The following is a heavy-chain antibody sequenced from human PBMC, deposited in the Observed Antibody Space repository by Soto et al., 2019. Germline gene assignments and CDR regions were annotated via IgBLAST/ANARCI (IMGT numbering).Heavy chain of an antibody. J-gene: IGHJ4*02. V-gene: IGHV3-66*01. Sequence: GGSLRLSCAASGFTVSSNYMSWVRQAPGKGLEWVSVIYSGGSTYYADSVKGRFTISRDNSKNTLYLQMNSLRAEDTAVYYCARDNTIGGRYFDYWGQGTLVTVSS. CDR2: IYSGGST. CDR1: GFTVSSNY. D-gene: IGHD3-16*01. CDR3: ARDNTIGGRYFDY.